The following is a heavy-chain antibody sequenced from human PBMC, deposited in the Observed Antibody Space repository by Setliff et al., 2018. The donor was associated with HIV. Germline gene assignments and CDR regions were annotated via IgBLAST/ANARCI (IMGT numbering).Heavy chain of an antibody. CDR3: ARGMDYYDTSGYYQYYFDY. CDR2: INPKSDGT. V-gene: IGHV1-2*04. Sequence: RASVKVSCKASGYSFTDYYIHWVRQAPGQGLEWMGWINPKSDGTNCAQKFQGWITMTRDTSISTAYMELSRLRSDDTAVYYCARGMDYYDTSGYYQYYFDYWGQGTLVTVSS. CDR1: GYSFTDYY. J-gene: IGHJ4*02. D-gene: IGHD3-22*01.